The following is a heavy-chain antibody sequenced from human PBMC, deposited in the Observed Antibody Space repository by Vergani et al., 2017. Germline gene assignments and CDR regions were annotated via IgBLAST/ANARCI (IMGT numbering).Heavy chain of an antibody. D-gene: IGHD2-21*02. V-gene: IGHV1-69*04. CDR1: GGTFSSYA. CDR2: IIPILGIA. CDR3: ARELRTFDCGGDCYSIHDAFDI. J-gene: IGHJ3*02. Sequence: QVQLVQSGAEVKKPGSSVKVSCKASGGTFSSYAISWVRQAPGQGLEWMGRIIPILGIANYAQKFQGRVTITADKSTSTAYMELSSVTAADTAVYYCARELRTFDCGGDCYSIHDAFDIWGQGTMVTVSS.